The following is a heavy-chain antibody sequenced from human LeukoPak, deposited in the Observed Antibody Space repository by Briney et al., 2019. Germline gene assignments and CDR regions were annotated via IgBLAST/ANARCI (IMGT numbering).Heavy chain of an antibody. J-gene: IGHJ4*02. D-gene: IGHD5-24*01. V-gene: IGHV1-69*04. CDR2: IIPILGIA. Sequence: GASVKVSCKASGGTFSSYAISWVRQAPGQGLEWMGRIIPILGIANYAQKFQGRVTITADKSTSTAYMELSSLRSEDTAVYYCARDQMATITDYFDYWGQGTLVTVSS. CDR3: ARDQMATITDYFDY. CDR1: GGTFSSYA.